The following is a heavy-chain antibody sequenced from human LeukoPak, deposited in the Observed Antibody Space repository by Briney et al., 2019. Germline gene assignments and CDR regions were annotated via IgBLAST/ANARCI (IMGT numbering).Heavy chain of an antibody. CDR3: AKDPYVGGGYHFDS. J-gene: IGHJ4*02. CDR2: ITGSGGDT. V-gene: IGHV3-23*01. CDR1: GFTFSSYA. Sequence: PGGSLRLSSAASGFTFSSYAMNWARQAPGKGLEWVSTITGSGGDTYYADSVKGRFTISRDNSKNTLYLQMNSLRAEDTAIYYCAKDPYVGGGYHFDSWGQGSLVTVSS. D-gene: IGHD3-22*01.